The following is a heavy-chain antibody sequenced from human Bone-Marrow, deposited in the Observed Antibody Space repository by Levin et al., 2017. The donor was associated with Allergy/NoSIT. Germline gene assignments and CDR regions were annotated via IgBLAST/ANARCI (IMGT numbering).Heavy chain of an antibody. Sequence: VSGPTLVKPTQTLTLTCTFSGFSLSTTGVGVGWIRQPPGKALEWLALLNWDEDKRYNASLRRRLTITKDPSKNQVVLTTTNMDPVDTATYYCAQRETTGDLANWGQGTMVTVSS. D-gene: IGHD1-1*01. V-gene: IGHV2-5*02. J-gene: IGHJ4*02. CDR1: GFSLSTTGVG. CDR3: AQRETTGDLAN. CDR2: LNWDEDK.